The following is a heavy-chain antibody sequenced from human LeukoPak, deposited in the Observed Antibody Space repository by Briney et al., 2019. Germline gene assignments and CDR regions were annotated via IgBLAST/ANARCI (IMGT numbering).Heavy chain of an antibody. CDR2: INPYSGGT. D-gene: IGHD1-1*01. J-gene: IGHJ3*02. Sequence: ASVEVSCKASGFTFSAYCMHWVRQAPGQGPEWMGWINPYSGGTKYAQRFQGRVTMTLDTSISTAYMELIRLRSDDTAVYFCARSFNWNDPLNDAFDIWGQGTMVTVSS. CDR3: ARSFNWNDPLNDAFDI. CDR1: GFTFSAYC. V-gene: IGHV1-2*02.